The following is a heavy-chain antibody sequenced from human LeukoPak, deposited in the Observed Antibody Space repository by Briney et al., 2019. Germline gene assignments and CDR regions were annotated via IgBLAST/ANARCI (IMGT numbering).Heavy chain of an antibody. CDR2: IWYDGTNK. J-gene: IGHJ5*02. D-gene: IGHD6-19*01. V-gene: IGHV3-33*01. CDR3: ARGGGSGWYQDWFDP. Sequence: GGSLRLSCAASGFTFNTYGMHWVRQAPGKGLEWVALIWYDGTNKYYADSVKGRFTISRDNSKNTLYLQMNSLGTEDTAVYYCARGGGSGWYQDWFDPWGQGTLVTVPS. CDR1: GFTFNTYG.